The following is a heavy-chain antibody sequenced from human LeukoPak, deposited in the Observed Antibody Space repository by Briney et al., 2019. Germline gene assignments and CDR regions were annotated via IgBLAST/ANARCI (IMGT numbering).Heavy chain of an antibody. CDR3: ARISTAVAGADY. J-gene: IGHJ4*02. D-gene: IGHD6-19*01. CDR1: GFTFSTSW. Sequence: PGGSLRLSCGASGFTFSTSWMSWVRQAPGKGLEWVANIKRDGSETYYVDSVKGRFTISRENTKNSLYLQMESLRAEDTAVYFCARISTAVAGADYWGQGTLVTVSS. CDR2: IKRDGSET. V-gene: IGHV3-7*01.